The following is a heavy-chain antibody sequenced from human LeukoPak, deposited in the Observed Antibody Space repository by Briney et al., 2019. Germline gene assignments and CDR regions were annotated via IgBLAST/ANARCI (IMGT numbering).Heavy chain of an antibody. CDR3: ARLRFLEWLPDY. J-gene: IGHJ4*02. CDR2: IYYSGST. D-gene: IGHD3-3*01. V-gene: IGHV4-59*12. CDR1: GGSISSYY. Sequence: SETLSLTCTVSGGSISSYYWSWIRQPPGKGLEWIGYIYYSGSTNYNPSLKSRVTISVDTSKNQFSLKLSSVTAADMAVYYCARLRFLEWLPDYWGQGTLVTVSS.